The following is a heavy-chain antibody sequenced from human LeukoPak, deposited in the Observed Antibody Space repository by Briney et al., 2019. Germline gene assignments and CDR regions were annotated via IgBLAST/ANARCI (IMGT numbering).Heavy chain of an antibody. J-gene: IGHJ4*02. V-gene: IGHV3-74*01. CDR1: GFVFSNFV. CDR2: IPTDDNPT. Sequence: PGGSLRLPCAASGFVFSNFVMHWVRQAPGKGLVWVSRIPTDDNPTNYADFVQGRFTISRDNAKNTVYLQMNDLRAEDTAVYYCARDDSFDYWGQGTLVTVSS. CDR3: ARDDSFDY. D-gene: IGHD2-21*02.